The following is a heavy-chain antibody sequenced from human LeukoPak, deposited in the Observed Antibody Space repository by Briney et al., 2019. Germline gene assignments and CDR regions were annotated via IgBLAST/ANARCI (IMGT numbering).Heavy chain of an antibody. CDR2: IYTSGST. Sequence: SQTLSLTCTVSGGSISSGSYHWSWIRQPAGKGLEWIGRIYTSGSTNYNPSLKSRVTISVDTSKNQFSLKLSSVTAADTAVYYCASSFNGGYCSSTSCYNRFDYWGQGTLVTVSS. CDR3: ASSFNGGYCSSTSCYNRFDY. J-gene: IGHJ4*02. D-gene: IGHD2-2*02. V-gene: IGHV4-61*02. CDR1: GGSISSGSYH.